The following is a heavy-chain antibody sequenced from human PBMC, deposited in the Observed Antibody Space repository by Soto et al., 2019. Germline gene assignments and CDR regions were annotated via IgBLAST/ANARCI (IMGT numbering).Heavy chain of an antibody. D-gene: IGHD3-3*01. Sequence: SGTLSRTRTVSCGSLSRYYWSWIRQPPCEGPAWIGYIYYSGSTNYHPSLKSRVTISVDTSKNQFSLKLSSVTAADTAVYYCARDLIAEDFWSGQHLRWFDPWGQGTLVTVSS. CDR2: IYYSGST. CDR1: CGSLSRYY. CDR3: ARDLIAEDFWSGQHLRWFDP. V-gene: IGHV4-59*01. J-gene: IGHJ5*02.